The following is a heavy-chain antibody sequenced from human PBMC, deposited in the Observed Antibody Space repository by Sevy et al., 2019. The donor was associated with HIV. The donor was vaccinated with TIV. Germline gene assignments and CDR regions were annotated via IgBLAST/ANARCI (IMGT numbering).Heavy chain of an antibody. V-gene: IGHV3-30*18. Sequence: GGSLRLSCAASGFTFSSYGMHWVRQAPGKGLEWVAVISYDGSNKYYADSVKGRFTISRDNSKNTLYLQMNSLRAEDTGVYYCAKGPIGILGEDMDVWGKGTTVTVSS. CDR3: AKGPIGILGEDMDV. D-gene: IGHD3-9*01. CDR2: ISYDGSNK. J-gene: IGHJ6*03. CDR1: GFTFSSYG.